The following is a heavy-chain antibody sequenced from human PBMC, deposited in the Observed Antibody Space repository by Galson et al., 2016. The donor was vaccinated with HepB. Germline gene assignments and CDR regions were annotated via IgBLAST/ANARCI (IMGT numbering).Heavy chain of an antibody. V-gene: IGHV3-21*01. CDR1: GLSFHTYS. D-gene: IGHD3-9*01. J-gene: IGHJ4*02. Sequence: SLRLSCAASGLSFHTYSMNWVRQAPGKGLEWVSSISSSSSYIYYADSVKGRFTISRDNAKNSLYLQMNSLRAGDTAVYYCAREPVRLDDLLTGPPKNPDYWGQGTLVTVSS. CDR3: AREPVRLDDLLTGPPKNPDY. CDR2: ISSSSSYI.